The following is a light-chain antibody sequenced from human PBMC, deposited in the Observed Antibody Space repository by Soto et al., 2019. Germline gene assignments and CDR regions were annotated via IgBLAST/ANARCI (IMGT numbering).Light chain of an antibody. CDR1: QSVSSY. V-gene: IGKV3-11*01. CDR2: DAS. J-gene: IGKJ2*01. CDR3: QQRSNWPPMYT. Sequence: EIVLTQSPATLSLSPGERATLSCRASQSVSSYLAWYQQKPGQAPRLLIYDASNRATGIPARFSGSGSGTDFTLAISSLEPEDFAVYYGQQRSNWPPMYTFGQGTKQEIK.